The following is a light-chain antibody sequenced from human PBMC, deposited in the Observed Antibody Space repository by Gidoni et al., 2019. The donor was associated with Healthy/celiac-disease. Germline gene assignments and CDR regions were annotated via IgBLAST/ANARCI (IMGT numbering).Light chain of an antibody. V-gene: IGKV3-20*01. CDR3: QQYGSSLTWT. CDR2: GAS. Sequence: EIVLPQSPGTLSLSPGERATLSCRASQSVSSSYLAWYQQKPGQAPRLLIYGASSRATGIPDRFSGSGSGTDFTLTISRLEPEDFAVYYCQQYGSSLTWTFGQGTKVEIK. J-gene: IGKJ1*01. CDR1: QSVSSSY.